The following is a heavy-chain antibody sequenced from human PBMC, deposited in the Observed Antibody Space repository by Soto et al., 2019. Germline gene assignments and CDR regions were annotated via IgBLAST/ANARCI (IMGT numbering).Heavy chain of an antibody. CDR2: IYYSGST. J-gene: IGHJ4*02. D-gene: IGHD3-22*01. V-gene: IGHV4-61*08. CDR3: ASAVRYYDSSGDHYTDY. Sequence: SSETLSLTCAVSGGSISSGGYSWSWIRQPPGKGLEWIGYIYYSGSTNYNPSLKSRVTISVDTSKNQFSLKLSSVTAADTAVYYCASAVRYYDSSGDHYTDYWGQGTLVTVSS. CDR1: GGSISSGGYS.